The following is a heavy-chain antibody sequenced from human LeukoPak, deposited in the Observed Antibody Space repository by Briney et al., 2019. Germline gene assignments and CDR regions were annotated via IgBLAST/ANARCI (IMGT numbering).Heavy chain of an antibody. Sequence: ASETLSLTCTVSGGSISSGSYYWSWIRQPAGKGLEWIGRIYTSGSTNYNPSLKSRVTISVDTSKNQFSLKLISVTAADTAVYYCARQVVGIGPWGQGTLVTVSS. V-gene: IGHV4-61*02. CDR1: GGSISSGSYY. J-gene: IGHJ5*02. D-gene: IGHD2-15*01. CDR2: IYTSGST. CDR3: ARQVVGIGP.